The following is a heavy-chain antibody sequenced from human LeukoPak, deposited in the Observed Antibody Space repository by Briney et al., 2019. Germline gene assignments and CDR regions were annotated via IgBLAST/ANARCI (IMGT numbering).Heavy chain of an antibody. V-gene: IGHV1-69*13. CDR2: IIPIFGTA. CDR1: GGTFSSYA. Sequence: GASVKVSCKASGGTFSSYAISWVRQAPGQGLEWMGGIIPIFGTANYAQKFQGRVTITADESTSTAYMELSSLRSEDTAVYYCAREGGCSGGSCNWDWFDPWGQGTLVTVSS. D-gene: IGHD2-15*01. J-gene: IGHJ5*02. CDR3: AREGGCSGGSCNWDWFDP.